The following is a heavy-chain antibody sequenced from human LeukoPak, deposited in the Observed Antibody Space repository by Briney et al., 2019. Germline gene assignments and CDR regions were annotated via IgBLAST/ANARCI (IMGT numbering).Heavy chain of an antibody. J-gene: IGHJ4*02. Sequence: PGRPLRLSCVASGFTFSSYGMHWVRQTPGKGLDWVAFISYDRSNTYNTDSVKGRFTISRDNAKNTLYLQMNSLRAEDTAVYYCAKDNSYGYFDYWGQGTLVTVSS. CDR3: AKDNSYGYFDY. CDR2: ISYDRSNT. D-gene: IGHD5-18*01. V-gene: IGHV3-30*18. CDR1: GFTFSSYG.